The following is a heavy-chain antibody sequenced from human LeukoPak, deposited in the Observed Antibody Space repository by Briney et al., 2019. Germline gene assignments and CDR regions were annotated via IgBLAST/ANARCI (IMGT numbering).Heavy chain of an antibody. D-gene: IGHD3-22*01. J-gene: IGHJ6*03. CDR3: ARVTDSSRLYYYYYYMDV. V-gene: IGHV3-7*01. CDR2: INQDGSEK. CDR1: RFTFSNYW. Sequence: QTGGSLRLSCAASRFTFSNYWMSWVRQAPGKGLEWVANINQDGSEKYYVDSVKGRFTISRDNAQNSLYLQMNSLRAEDTAMYYCARVTDSSRLYYYYYYMDVWGTGTTVTISS.